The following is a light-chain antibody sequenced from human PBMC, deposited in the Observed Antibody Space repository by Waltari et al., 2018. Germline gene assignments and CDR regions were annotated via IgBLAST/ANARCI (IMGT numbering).Light chain of an antibody. Sequence: QSALPQPASVSGSPGQSITTPCTGTSSDVGGYNYVSWYQQHTGKAPKLIIDDVSNRPSGVSNRFSGSKSGNTASLTISGLQAEDEADYYCSSYISSDTLELFGGGTSLTV. CDR1: SSDVGGYNY. V-gene: IGLV2-14*03. J-gene: IGLJ2*01. CDR2: DVS. CDR3: SSYISSDTLEL.